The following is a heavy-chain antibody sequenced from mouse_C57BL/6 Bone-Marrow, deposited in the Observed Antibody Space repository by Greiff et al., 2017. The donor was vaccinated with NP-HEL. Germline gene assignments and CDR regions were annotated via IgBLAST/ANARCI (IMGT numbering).Heavy chain of an antibody. D-gene: IGHD1-1*01. CDR3: TRNYYYGSSYDAMDY. CDR1: GHTFTDYE. V-gene: IGHV1-15*01. J-gene: IGHJ4*01. Sequence: QVQLQQSGAELVRPGASVTLSCKASGHTFTDYEMHWVKQTPVHGLEWIGAIDPETGGTAYNQKFKGKAILTADKSSSTAYMELRSLTSEDSAVYYCTRNYYYGSSYDAMDYWGQGTSVTVSS. CDR2: IDPETGGT.